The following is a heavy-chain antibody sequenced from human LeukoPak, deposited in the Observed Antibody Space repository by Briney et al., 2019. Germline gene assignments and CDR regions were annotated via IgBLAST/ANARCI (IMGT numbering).Heavy chain of an antibody. CDR3: ARDRVFNWFDP. CDR2: IYYSGST. V-gene: IGHV4-39*07. J-gene: IGHJ5*02. CDR1: GGSISSSSYY. Sequence: SETLSLTCTVSGGSISSSSYYWSWLRQPPGKGLEWIGSIYYSGSTYYNPSLKSRVTISVDTSKNQFSLKLSSVTAADTAVYYCARDRVFNWFDPWGQGTLVTVSS.